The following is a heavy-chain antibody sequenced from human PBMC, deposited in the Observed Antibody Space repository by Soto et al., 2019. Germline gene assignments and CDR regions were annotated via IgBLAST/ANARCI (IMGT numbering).Heavy chain of an antibody. CDR2: IYYTGST. J-gene: IGHJ4*02. V-gene: IGHV4-59*01. D-gene: IGHD2-15*01. Sequence: QVQLQESGPGLVKPSETLSLTCTVSGGSISIYYWSWIRQPPGKGLEWIGYIYYTGSTDHNPSVMSRVTISLDTSKTQLFLQLNSVPAADMAVYYCAAAPRYWGQGVLVTVSS. CDR3: AAAPRY. CDR1: GGSISIYY.